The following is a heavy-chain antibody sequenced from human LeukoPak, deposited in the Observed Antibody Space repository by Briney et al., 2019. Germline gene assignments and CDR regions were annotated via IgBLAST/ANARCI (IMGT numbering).Heavy chain of an antibody. CDR3: ARGRNAIDY. Sequence: TSETLSLTCAVYGGSFSGYYWSWIRQPPGKGLEWIGEINHSGSTNYNPSLKSRVTISVDTSKNQFSLKLSSVTAADTAVYYCARGRNAIDYWGQGTLVTVSS. J-gene: IGHJ4*02. V-gene: IGHV4-34*01. D-gene: IGHD1-1*01. CDR1: GGSFSGYY. CDR2: INHSGST.